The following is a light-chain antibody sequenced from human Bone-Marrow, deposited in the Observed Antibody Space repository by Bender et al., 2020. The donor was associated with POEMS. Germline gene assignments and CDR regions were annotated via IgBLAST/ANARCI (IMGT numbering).Light chain of an antibody. CDR1: ALPKQF. Sequence: SYAVTQPPSVSVSPGQTARITCSGDALPKQFAYWYQQKPGQAPVLVIYKDTERPSGSPERFSGAASGATATLTISGVQAEDEADYYCQSADSSGTYLVFGGGTKMTV. CDR3: QSADSSGTYLV. J-gene: IGLJ2*01. V-gene: IGLV3-25*03. CDR2: KDT.